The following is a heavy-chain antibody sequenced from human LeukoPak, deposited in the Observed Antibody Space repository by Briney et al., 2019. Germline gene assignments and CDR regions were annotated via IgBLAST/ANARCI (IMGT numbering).Heavy chain of an antibody. CDR1: GFTFSSYS. CDR2: ISRSSSYI. Sequence: GGSLRLSCAASGFTFSSYSMNWVRQAPGKGLEWVSSISRSSSYIYYADSVKGRFTISRDNAKHSLYLQMNIRRAEDTAVYYCARASPLHYYDSSGYPGPHDAFDIWGQGTMVTVSS. J-gene: IGHJ3*02. D-gene: IGHD3-22*01. CDR3: ARASPLHYYDSSGYPGPHDAFDI. V-gene: IGHV3-21*01.